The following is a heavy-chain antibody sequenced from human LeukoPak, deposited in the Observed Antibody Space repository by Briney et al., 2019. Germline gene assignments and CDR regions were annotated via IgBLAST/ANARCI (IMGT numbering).Heavy chain of an antibody. D-gene: IGHD6-13*01. CDR3: ARGRIAAAGTGWFDP. CDR1: GYTFTSYG. Sequence: ASVKVSCKASGYTFTSYGISWVRQTPGQGLEWMGWISAYNGNTNYAQKLQGRVTMTTDTSTSTAYMELRSLRSDDTAVYYCARGRIAAAGTGWFDPWGQGTLVTVSS. V-gene: IGHV1-18*01. J-gene: IGHJ5*02. CDR2: ISAYNGNT.